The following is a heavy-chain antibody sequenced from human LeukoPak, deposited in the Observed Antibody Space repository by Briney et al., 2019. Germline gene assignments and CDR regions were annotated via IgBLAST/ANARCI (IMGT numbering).Heavy chain of an antibody. CDR1: GFTFSSFS. J-gene: IGHJ4*02. CDR3: ARVIGSYGDSAY. V-gene: IGHV3-48*04. CDR2: ISSTSSAI. D-gene: IGHD3-16*01. Sequence: GGSLRLSCAASGFTFSSFSMNWVRQAPGKGLEWLSYISSTSSAIYYAASLKGRFTISRDNAKNSLYLQMDSLRAEDTAVYYCARVIGSYGDSAYWGQGTLVTVSS.